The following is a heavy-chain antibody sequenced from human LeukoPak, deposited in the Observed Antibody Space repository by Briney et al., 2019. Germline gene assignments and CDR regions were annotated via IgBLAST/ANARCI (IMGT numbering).Heavy chain of an antibody. CDR2: IYYSGST. CDR1: GGSFSSYY. Sequence: PSETLSLTCTVSGGSFSSYYWSWIRQPPGKGLGWIGYIYYSGSTNYNPSLKSPVTISVDTSNNQFSLKLSSVTAADTAVYYCARHFGSGSYSNWFDPWGQGTLVTVSS. D-gene: IGHD1-26*01. CDR3: ARHFGSGSYSNWFDP. V-gene: IGHV4-59*08. J-gene: IGHJ5*02.